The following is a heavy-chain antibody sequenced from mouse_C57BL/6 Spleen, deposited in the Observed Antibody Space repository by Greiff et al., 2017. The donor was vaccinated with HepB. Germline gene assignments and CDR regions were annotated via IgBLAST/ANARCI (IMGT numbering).Heavy chain of an antibody. D-gene: IGHD4-1*01. J-gene: IGHJ4*01. CDR3: ARRANFLYYYAMDY. V-gene: IGHV2-2*01. CDR1: GFSLTSYG. Sequence: VMLVESGPGLVQPSQSLSITCTVSGFSLTSYGVHWVRQSPGKGLEWLGVIWSGGSTDYNAAFISRLSISKDNSKSQVFFKMNSLQADDTAIYYCARRANFLYYYAMDYWGQGTSVTVSS. CDR2: IWSGGST.